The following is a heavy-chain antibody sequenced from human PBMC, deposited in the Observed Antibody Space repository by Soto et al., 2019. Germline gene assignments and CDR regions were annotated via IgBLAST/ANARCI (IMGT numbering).Heavy chain of an antibody. CDR1: GDSVSRNSAA. Sequence: SQTLSLTCAISGDSVSRNSAAWNWIRQSPSRGLEWLGRTYYRSKWYNDYAVSVKSRITINPDTSKNQFSLQLNSVTPEDTAVYYCARVGSRYCSGGSCYLGYYYYGMDVWGQGTTVTVSS. V-gene: IGHV6-1*01. J-gene: IGHJ6*02. CDR3: ARVGSRYCSGGSCYLGYYYYGMDV. CDR2: TYYRSKWYN. D-gene: IGHD2-15*01.